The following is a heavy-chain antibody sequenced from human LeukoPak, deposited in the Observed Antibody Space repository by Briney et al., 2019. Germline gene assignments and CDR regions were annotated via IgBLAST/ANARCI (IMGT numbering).Heavy chain of an antibody. CDR3: ARSRSSYYYDSSGYPLGY. V-gene: IGHV4-59*08. Sequence: SETLSLTCTVSGGSISSYYWSWIRQPPGKGLEWIGYIYYSGSTNYNPSLKSRVTISVDTSKNQFSLKLSSVTAADTAVYYCARSRSSYYYDSSGYPLGYWGQGTLVTVSS. J-gene: IGHJ4*02. CDR2: IYYSGST. CDR1: GGSISSYY. D-gene: IGHD3-22*01.